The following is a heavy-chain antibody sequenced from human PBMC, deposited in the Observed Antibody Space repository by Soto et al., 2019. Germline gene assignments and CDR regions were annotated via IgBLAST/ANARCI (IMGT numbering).Heavy chain of an antibody. Sequence: PGGSLRLSCAASGFTFSSYGMHWVRQAPGKGLEWVAVISYDGSNKYYADSVKGRFTISRDNSKNTLYLQMNSLRAEDTAVYYCAKALTTYYDFWSGYLPDYWGQGTLVTVSS. D-gene: IGHD3-3*01. CDR3: AKALTTYYDFWSGYLPDY. CDR1: GFTFSSYG. J-gene: IGHJ4*02. V-gene: IGHV3-30*18. CDR2: ISYDGSNK.